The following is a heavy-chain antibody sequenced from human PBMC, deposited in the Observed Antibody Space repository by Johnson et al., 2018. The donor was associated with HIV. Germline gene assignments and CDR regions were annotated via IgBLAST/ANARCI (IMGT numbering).Heavy chain of an antibody. D-gene: IGHD1-26*01. CDR3: ARDRGGGSYHDAFDI. Sequence: QMLLVESGGGVVQPGGSLILSCAASGFTFSSYAMHWVRQAPGKGLEWVAIMSYDGSNKYYADSVKGRFTISRDNSKNTLYLQMNSLRAEDTAVYYCARDRGGGSYHDAFDIWGQGTMVTVSS. V-gene: IGHV3-30-3*01. CDR2: MSYDGSNK. J-gene: IGHJ3*02. CDR1: GFTFSSYA.